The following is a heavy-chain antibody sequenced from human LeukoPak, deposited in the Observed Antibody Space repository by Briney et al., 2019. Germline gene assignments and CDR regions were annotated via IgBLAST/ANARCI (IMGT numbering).Heavy chain of an antibody. J-gene: IGHJ4*02. V-gene: IGHV1-18*01. Sequence: ASVTVSCKASGYTFTNYHINWVRQATGQGLEWMGWISAYNGNTNYAQKLQGRVTMTTDTSTSTAYMELRSLRSDDTAVYYCARESTVTTYFDYWGQGTLVTVSS. CDR2: ISAYNGNT. CDR3: ARESTVTTYFDY. CDR1: GYTFTNYH. D-gene: IGHD4-17*01.